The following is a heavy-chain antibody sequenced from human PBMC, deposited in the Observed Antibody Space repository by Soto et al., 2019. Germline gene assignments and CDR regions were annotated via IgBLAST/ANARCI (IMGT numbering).Heavy chain of an antibody. Sequence: PGGSLRLSCAASGFTFSSYAMSWVRQAPGKGLEWVSAISGSGGSTYYADSVKGRFTISRDNSKNTLYLQMNSLRAEDTAVYYCAKDQTQWLTNTEIDYWGQGTLVTVSS. J-gene: IGHJ4*02. CDR2: ISGSGGST. V-gene: IGHV3-23*01. CDR3: AKDQTQWLTNTEIDY. CDR1: GFTFSSYA. D-gene: IGHD6-19*01.